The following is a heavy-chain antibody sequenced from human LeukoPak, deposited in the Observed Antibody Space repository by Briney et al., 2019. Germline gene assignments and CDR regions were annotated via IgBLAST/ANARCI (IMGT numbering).Heavy chain of an antibody. J-gene: IGHJ5*02. CDR3: AKGDLTRPPPTWFDP. V-gene: IGHV3-30*02. CDR2: IRYDGSNK. Sequence: GGSLRLSCAASGFTFSSYGMHWVRQAPGKGLEWVAFIRYDGSNKYYADSVKGRFTISRDNSKNTLYLQMNSLRAEDTAVYYCAKGDLTRPPPTWFDPWGQGTLVTVSS. D-gene: IGHD1-26*01. CDR1: GFTFSSYG.